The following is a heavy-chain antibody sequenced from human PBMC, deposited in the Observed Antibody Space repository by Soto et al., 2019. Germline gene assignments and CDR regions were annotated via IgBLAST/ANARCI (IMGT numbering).Heavy chain of an antibody. CDR1: GLTFDDYT. CDR3: AKDQAPYSSGWGLYFQH. Sequence: GGSLRLSCAASGLTFDDYTMHWVRQAPGKGLEWVSLISWDGGSTYYADSVKGRFTISRDNSKNSLYLQMNSLRTEDTALYYCAKDQAPYSSGWGLYFQHWGQGTLVTVSS. D-gene: IGHD6-19*01. J-gene: IGHJ1*01. CDR2: ISWDGGST. V-gene: IGHV3-43*01.